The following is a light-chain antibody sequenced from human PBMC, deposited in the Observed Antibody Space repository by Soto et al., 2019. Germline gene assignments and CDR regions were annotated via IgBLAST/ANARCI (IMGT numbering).Light chain of an antibody. J-gene: IGKJ2*01. CDR2: DAF. V-gene: IGKV3-11*01. Sequence: EIVLTQSPATLSLSPGERATLSCRASQSVSSYLAWYQQKPGQAPRLLIYDAFNRATGIPARFSGSGSGTDFTLTISSLEPEDFAVYYCQQRSNWPIYTFGQATKLEI. CDR3: QQRSNWPIYT. CDR1: QSVSSY.